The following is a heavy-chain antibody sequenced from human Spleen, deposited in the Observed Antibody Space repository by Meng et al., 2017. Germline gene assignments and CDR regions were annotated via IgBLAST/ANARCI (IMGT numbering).Heavy chain of an antibody. CDR1: GGSISSSSYY. D-gene: IGHD3-16*01. J-gene: IGHJ4*02. CDR2: INHSGST. V-gene: IGHV4-39*07. Sequence: SETLSLTCTVSGGSISSSSYYWGWIRQPPGKGLEWIGEINHSGSTNYNPSLKSRVTISVDTSKNQFSLKLSSVTAADTAVYYCARSPIDKYDLSALPLDYWGQGTLVTVSS. CDR3: ARSPIDKYDLSALPLDY.